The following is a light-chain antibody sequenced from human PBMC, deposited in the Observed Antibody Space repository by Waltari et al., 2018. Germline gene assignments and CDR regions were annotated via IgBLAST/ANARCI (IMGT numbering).Light chain of an antibody. J-gene: IGLJ3*02. CDR1: TVQFSSNYS. V-gene: IGLV7-43*01. CDR3: LLYYGDARCV. Sequence: QTVVTQEPSLTVSPGGTVTLTCASTTVQFSSNYSPNWLQLKPGQAPTSLIYSTNKGHVWTPARLSGSRLGGRAALAASHAQPEDEAGYYCLLYYGDARCVFGGGTNLTVL. CDR2: STN.